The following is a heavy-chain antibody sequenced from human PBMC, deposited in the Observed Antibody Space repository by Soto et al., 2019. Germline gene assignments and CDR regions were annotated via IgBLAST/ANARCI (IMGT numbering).Heavy chain of an antibody. CDR3: ATAGAIHVGAAFDI. D-gene: IGHD1-26*01. CDR1: GGSISSSNW. J-gene: IGHJ3*02. Sequence: QVQLQESGPGLVKPSGTLSLTCAVSGGSISSSNWWSWVRRPPGKGLEWIGEMYHSGSTNYNPPLKSRVTISVDKSKNQFSLKLSSVTAADTAVYYCATAGAIHVGAAFDIWGQGTMVTVSS. CDR2: MYHSGST. V-gene: IGHV4-4*02.